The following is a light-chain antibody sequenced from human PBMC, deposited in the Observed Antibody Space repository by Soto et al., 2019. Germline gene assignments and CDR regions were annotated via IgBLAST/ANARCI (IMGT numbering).Light chain of an antibody. CDR2: GAS. CDR3: QQYNNLPRT. Sequence: EIVMTQSPATLSVSPGERATLSCRASQSVSSNLAWYQQKPGQGPRLLIYGASTRATGIPGRFSGSGSGTEFTLTISSLQSEDFAVYYCQQYNNLPRTFGQGTKVEIK. CDR1: QSVSSN. V-gene: IGKV3-15*01. J-gene: IGKJ1*01.